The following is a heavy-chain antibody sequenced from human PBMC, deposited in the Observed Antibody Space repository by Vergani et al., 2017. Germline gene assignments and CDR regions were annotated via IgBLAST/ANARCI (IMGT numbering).Heavy chain of an antibody. CDR1: GFTFSDYY. Sequence: VQLVESGGGLVKPGGSLRLSCAASGFTFSDYYMSWIRQAPGKGLEWVSAISGSGGSTYYADSVKGRFTISRDNSKNTLYLQMNSLRAEDTAVYYCAKDVAIVVVPAAIGFGYWGQGTLVTVSS. D-gene: IGHD2-2*01. J-gene: IGHJ4*02. CDR3: AKDVAIVVVPAAIGFGY. V-gene: IGHV3-23*04. CDR2: ISGSGGST.